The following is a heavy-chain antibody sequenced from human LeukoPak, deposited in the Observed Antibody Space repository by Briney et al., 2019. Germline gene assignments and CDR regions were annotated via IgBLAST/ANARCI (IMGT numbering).Heavy chain of an antibody. Sequence: GGSLTLSCAASGFTFSSYWMSWVRHAPGKGLEWVANIKQDGSEKYYVDSVKGRFTISRDNAKNSLYLQMNSLRAEDTAVYYCARGSPQVTMIVVVFDYWGQGTLVTVSS. CDR3: ARGSPQVTMIVVVFDY. V-gene: IGHV3-7*04. CDR2: IKQDGSEK. D-gene: IGHD3-22*01. CDR1: GFTFSSYW. J-gene: IGHJ4*02.